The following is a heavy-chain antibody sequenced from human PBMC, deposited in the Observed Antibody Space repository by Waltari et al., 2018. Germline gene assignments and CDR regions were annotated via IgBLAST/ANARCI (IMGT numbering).Heavy chain of an antibody. J-gene: IGHJ4*02. CDR2: IDSSGSA. V-gene: IGHV4-59*02. Sequence: QVQLQESGPGLLKPSETLSLTCTVSGGSVSGYYWTWLRQPPGKGLEWLAFIDSSGSAADHPSLRSRLTISMDTSKNHFSLKRTAMTAADTAVYYCARQGLGSTWDYSLDYWGQGTLVTVAS. CDR1: GGSVSGYY. D-gene: IGHD6-13*01. CDR3: ARQGLGSTWDYSLDY.